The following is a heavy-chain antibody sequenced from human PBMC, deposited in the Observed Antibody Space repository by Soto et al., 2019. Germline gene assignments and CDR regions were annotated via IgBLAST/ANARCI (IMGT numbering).Heavy chain of an antibody. D-gene: IGHD3-22*01. CDR1: GGTFSSYA. CDR3: ASADSSGYYYYYYYGMDV. CDR2: IIPIFGTA. J-gene: IGHJ6*02. V-gene: IGHV1-69*13. Sequence: SVKVSCKASGGTFSSYAISWVRQAPGQGLEWMGGIIPIFGTANYAQKFQGRVTITADESTSTAYMELSSLRSEDTAVYYCASADSSGYYYYYYYGMDVWGQGTTVTVSS.